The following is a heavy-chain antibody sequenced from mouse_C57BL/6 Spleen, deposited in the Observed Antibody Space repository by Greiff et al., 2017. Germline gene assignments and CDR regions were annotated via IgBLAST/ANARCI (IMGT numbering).Heavy chain of an antibody. D-gene: IGHD2-2*01. CDR3: ARLRFDY. CDR1: GYSFTGYY. V-gene: IGHV1-42*01. CDR2: INPSTGGT. J-gene: IGHJ2*01. Sequence: DVKLQESGPELVKPGASVKISCKASGYSFTGYYMNWVKQSPEKSLEWIGEINPSTGGTTYNQKFKAKATLTVDKSSSTAYMQLKSLTSEDSAVYYCARLRFDYWGQGTTLTVSS.